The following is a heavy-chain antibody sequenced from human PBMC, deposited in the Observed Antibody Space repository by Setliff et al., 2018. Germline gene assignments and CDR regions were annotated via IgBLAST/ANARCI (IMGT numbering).Heavy chain of an antibody. D-gene: IGHD6-13*01. CDR2: INPSGENT. J-gene: IGHJ6*03. V-gene: IGHV1-46*01. CDR1: GYTFTDYY. Sequence: ASVKVSCKASGYTFTDYYMHWVRQAPGQGLEWMGLINPSGENTNYAQKFQGRVNMTRDTSTSTVYMELRSLKSEDTATYFCARGLIAYASWYPNKHTYYYYMDVWGKGTTVTVSS. CDR3: ARGLIAYASWYPNKHTYYYYMDV.